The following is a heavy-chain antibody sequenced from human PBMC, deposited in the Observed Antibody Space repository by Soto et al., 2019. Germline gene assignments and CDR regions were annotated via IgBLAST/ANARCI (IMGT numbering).Heavy chain of an antibody. CDR3: TTQGFGFLHGLVDV. Sequence: PSETLSLTCAVSGGSISSGGYSWSWIRQPPGKGLEWIGYIYHSGSTYYNPSLKSRLFTSVDTSKNQVSLNLASVTAADTAVYYCTTQGFGFLHGLVDVWGQGTTVNVS. CDR2: IYHSGST. D-gene: IGHD1-1*01. J-gene: IGHJ6*02. V-gene: IGHV4-30-2*01. CDR1: GGSISSGGYS.